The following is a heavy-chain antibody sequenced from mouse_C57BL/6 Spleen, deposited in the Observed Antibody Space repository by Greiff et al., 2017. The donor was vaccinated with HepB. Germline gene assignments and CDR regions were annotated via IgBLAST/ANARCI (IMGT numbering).Heavy chain of an antibody. V-gene: IGHV1-74*01. CDR1: GYTFTSYW. Sequence: QVQLKQPGAELVKPGASVKVSCKASGYTFTSYWMHWVKQRPGQGLEWIGRIHPSDSDTNYNQKFKGKATLTVDKSSSTAYMQLSSLTSEDSAVYYCAIEMGGAWFAYWGQGTLVTVSA. CDR2: IHPSDSDT. CDR3: AIEMGGAWFAY. J-gene: IGHJ3*01.